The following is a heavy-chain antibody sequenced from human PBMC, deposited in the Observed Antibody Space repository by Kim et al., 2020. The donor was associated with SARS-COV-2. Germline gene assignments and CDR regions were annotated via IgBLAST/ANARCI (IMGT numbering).Heavy chain of an antibody. CDR3: ARWIWGTMIVQKSSLNGYYGMDV. CDR2: IIPIFGTA. Sequence: SVKVSCKASGGTFSSYAISWVRQAPGQGLEWMGGIIPIFGTANYAQKFQGRVTITADESTSTAYMELSSLRSEDTAVYYCARWIWGTMIVQKSSLNGYYGMDVWGQGTTVTVSS. J-gene: IGHJ6*02. D-gene: IGHD3-22*01. CDR1: GGTFSSYA. V-gene: IGHV1-69*13.